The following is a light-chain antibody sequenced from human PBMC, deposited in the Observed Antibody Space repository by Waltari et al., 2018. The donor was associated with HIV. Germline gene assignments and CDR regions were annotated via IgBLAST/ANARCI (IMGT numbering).Light chain of an antibody. CDR3: CSYAGSYTSPYV. V-gene: IGLV2-11*01. Sequence: QSALTQPRSVSGSPGQSVTISCTGTSSDVGGYNYVSWYQQHPGKAPKLMMYDVSKRPSGVPERFSASKSGNTAALTISGLQAEDEADYYCCSYAGSYTSPYVFGTGTKVTVL. J-gene: IGLJ1*01. CDR1: SSDVGGYNY. CDR2: DVS.